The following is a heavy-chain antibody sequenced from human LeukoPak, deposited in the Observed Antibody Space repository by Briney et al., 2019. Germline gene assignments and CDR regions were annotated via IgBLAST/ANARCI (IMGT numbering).Heavy chain of an antibody. V-gene: IGHV1-69*04. J-gene: IGHJ6*02. CDR1: GGTFSSYA. CDR3: ARYRPFYYYYGMDV. D-gene: IGHD1-26*01. CDR2: IIPILGIA. Sequence: ASVKVSCKASGGTFSSYAISWVRQAPGQGLEWMGRIIPILGIANYAQKFQGRVTITADKSTSTAYMELSSLRSEDTAVYYCARYRPFYYYYGMDVWGQGTTVTVSS.